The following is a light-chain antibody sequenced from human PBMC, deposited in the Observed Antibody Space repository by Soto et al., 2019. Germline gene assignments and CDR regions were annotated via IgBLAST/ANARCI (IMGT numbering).Light chain of an antibody. Sequence: EIVLTQSPATLSLSPGEVASLSCRASQSVGTYMAWYQHKPGQAPRLLIYDASKRATGIPARFSGSGSGTNFTFTISSLEPADFALYFCQLRSSWPPYTFAQGTKLGIK. CDR1: QSVGTY. J-gene: IGKJ2*01. CDR2: DAS. CDR3: QLRSSWPPYT. V-gene: IGKV3-11*01.